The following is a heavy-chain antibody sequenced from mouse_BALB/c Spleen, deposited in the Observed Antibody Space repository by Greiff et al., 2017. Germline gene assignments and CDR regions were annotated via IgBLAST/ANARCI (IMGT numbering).Heavy chain of an antibody. CDR2: IYPGDGDT. J-gene: IGHJ3*01. CDR1: GYAFSSYW. D-gene: IGHD1-1*01. CDR3: ARYYGSSSAWFAY. V-gene: IGHV1-80*01. Sequence: VKLMESGAELVRPGSSVKISCKASGYAFSSYWMNWVKQRPGQGLEWIGQIYPGDGDTNYNGKFKGKATLTADKSSSTAYMQLSSLTSEDSAVYFCARYYGSSSAWFAYWGQGTLVTVSA.